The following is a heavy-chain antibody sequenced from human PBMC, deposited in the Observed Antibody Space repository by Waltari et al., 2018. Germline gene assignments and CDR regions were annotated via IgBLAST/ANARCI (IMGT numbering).Heavy chain of an antibody. Sequence: QVQLVESGGGVVQPGRSLRLSCAASGFTFSSYGMHWVRQAPGKGLEWVAVISYDGSNNYYADSVKGRFTISRDNSKNTLYLQMNSLRAEDTAVYYCAKEVAGATDYYYYYMDVWGKGTTVTVSS. V-gene: IGHV3-30*18. CDR3: AKEVAGATDYYYYYMDV. CDR2: ISYDGSNN. D-gene: IGHD1-26*01. CDR1: GFTFSSYG. J-gene: IGHJ6*03.